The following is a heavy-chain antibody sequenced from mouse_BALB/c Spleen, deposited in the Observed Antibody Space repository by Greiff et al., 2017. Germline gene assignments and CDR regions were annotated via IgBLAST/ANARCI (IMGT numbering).Heavy chain of an antibody. CDR3: AREERYDSLFDV. CDR1: GFSLTSYG. Sequence: VQVVESGPGLVAPSQSLSITCTVSGFSLTSYGVHWVRQPPGKGLEWLGVIWAGGSTNYNSALMSRLSISKDNSKSQVFLKMNSLQTDDTAMYYCAREERYDSLFDVWGAGTTVTVSS. J-gene: IGHJ1*01. CDR2: IWAGGST. V-gene: IGHV2-9*02. D-gene: IGHD2-14*01.